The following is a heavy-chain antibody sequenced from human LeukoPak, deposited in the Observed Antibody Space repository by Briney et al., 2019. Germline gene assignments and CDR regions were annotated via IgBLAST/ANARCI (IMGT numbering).Heavy chain of an antibody. D-gene: IGHD3-22*01. CDR3: ARDHSSADYLGVFGY. Sequence: SETLSLTCTVSSDSISSDYWSWIRQPAGKGLEWIGRIYSGGSTNYNPSLRSRVSMSVDTSKNQFSLRLSSVTAADTAVYFCARDHSSADYLGVFGYWGQGTLVTVSS. J-gene: IGHJ4*02. CDR2: IYSGGST. CDR1: SDSISSDY. V-gene: IGHV4-4*07.